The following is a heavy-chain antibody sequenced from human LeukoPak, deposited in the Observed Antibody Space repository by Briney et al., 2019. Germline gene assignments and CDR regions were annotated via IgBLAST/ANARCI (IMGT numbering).Heavy chain of an antibody. V-gene: IGHV4-59*08. J-gene: IGHJ4*02. CDR1: GGSISSYY. Sequence: PSETLSLTCTVSGGSISSYYWSWIRQPPGKGLEWIAFIYYSGSTKYNPSLKSRVTISVYTSKNQFSLRLSSVTAADTAVYYCARHFVTHPHYFDYWGQGTLVTVSS. CDR3: ARHFVTHPHYFDY. D-gene: IGHD2-21*01. CDR2: IYYSGST.